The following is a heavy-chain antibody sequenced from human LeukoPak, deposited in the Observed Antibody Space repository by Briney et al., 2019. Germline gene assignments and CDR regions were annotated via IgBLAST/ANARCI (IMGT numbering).Heavy chain of an antibody. CDR1: GFTIRNYA. CDR2: ISYDGSNK. J-gene: IGHJ5*02. V-gene: IGHV3-30-3*01. Sequence: GGSLRLSCAASGFTIRNYAMHWVRQAPGKGLEWVAVISYDGSNKYYADSVKGRFTISRDDSKNTLYLQMNSLTAEDTAMYYCARLDIVLSWGQGALVTVSS. CDR3: ARLDIVLS. D-gene: IGHD2-2*03.